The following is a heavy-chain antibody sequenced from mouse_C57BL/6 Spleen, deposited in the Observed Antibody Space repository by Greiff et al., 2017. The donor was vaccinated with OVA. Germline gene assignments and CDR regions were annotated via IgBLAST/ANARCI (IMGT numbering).Heavy chain of an antibody. D-gene: IGHD1-1*01. V-gene: IGHV1-69*01. CDR2: IDPSDSYT. CDR3: ARSGLLRSAFDV. J-gene: IGHJ1*03. CDR1: GYTFPSYW. Sequence: VQLQQPGAELVMPGASVKLSCKASGYTFPSYWMHWVKQRPGQGLEWIGEIDPSDSYTNYNQKFKGKSTLTVDKSSSTAYMQLSSLTSEDSAVYYCARSGLLRSAFDVWGTGTTVTVSS.